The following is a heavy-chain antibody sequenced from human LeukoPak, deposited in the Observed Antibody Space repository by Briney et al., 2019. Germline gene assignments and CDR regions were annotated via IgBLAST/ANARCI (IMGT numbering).Heavy chain of an antibody. J-gene: IGHJ6*02. CDR1: GGSISSYY. Sequence: SETLSLTCTVSGGSISSYYWSWIRQPPGKGLEWIGYIHYSGSTNYNPSLKSRVTISVDTSKNQFSLKLSSVTAADTAVYYCASSQYSSGWYGPYYGMDVWGQGTTVTVSS. V-gene: IGHV4-59*01. CDR3: ASSQYSSGWYGPYYGMDV. D-gene: IGHD6-19*01. CDR2: IHYSGST.